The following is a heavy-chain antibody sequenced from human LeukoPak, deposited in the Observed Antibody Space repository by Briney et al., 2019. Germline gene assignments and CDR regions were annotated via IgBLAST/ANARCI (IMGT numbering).Heavy chain of an antibody. J-gene: IGHJ1*01. V-gene: IGHV1-18*01. Sequence: ASVKVSCQGSGYRFYNYGISWVRQVPAQGLEWVAWISAYTGKTDSAQKVQGRVTLTTDTSTSTAYMELRSLTSDDTAMYYCVRDFPTVSLRHFEFWGQGTLVTVSS. CDR2: ISAYTGKT. CDR3: VRDFPTVSLRHFEF. CDR1: GYRFYNYG.